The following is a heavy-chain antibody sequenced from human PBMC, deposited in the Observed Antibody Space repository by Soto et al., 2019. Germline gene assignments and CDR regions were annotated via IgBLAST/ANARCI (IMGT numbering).Heavy chain of an antibody. CDR1: GGPISSYY. J-gene: IGHJ6*03. CDR3: ARHDYYMDV. CDR2: IYYSGST. V-gene: IGHV4-59*08. Sequence: SETLSLTCTVSGGPISSYYWSWIRQPPGKGLEWIGYIYYSGSTNYNPSLKSRVTISVDTSKNQFSLKLSSVTAADTAVYYCARHDYYMDVWGKGTTVTVSS.